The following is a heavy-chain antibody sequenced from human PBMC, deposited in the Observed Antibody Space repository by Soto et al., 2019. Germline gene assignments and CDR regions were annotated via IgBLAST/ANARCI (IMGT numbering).Heavy chain of an antibody. Sequence: PSETLSLTCAVYGGSFSGYYWSWIRQPPGKGLEWIGEINHSGSTNYNPSLKSRVTISVDTSKNQFSLKLSSVTAADTAVYYCARGRRITMGRGVPHRPFDYWGQGTLVIVSS. CDR3: ARGRRITMGRGVPHRPFDY. D-gene: IGHD3-10*01. V-gene: IGHV4-34*01. CDR1: GGSFSGYY. CDR2: INHSGST. J-gene: IGHJ4*02.